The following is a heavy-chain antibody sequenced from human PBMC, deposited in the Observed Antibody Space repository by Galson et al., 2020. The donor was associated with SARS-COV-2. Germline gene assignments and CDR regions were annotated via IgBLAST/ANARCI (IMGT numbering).Heavy chain of an antibody. CDR1: GYTFTSYY. CDR2: INPSGGST. Sequence: ASVKVSCKASGYTFTSYYMHWVRQAPGQGLEWMGIINPSGGSTSYAQKFQGRVTMTRDTSTSTVYMELSSLRSEDTAVYYCARDNSSGWYFPGDGMDVWGQGTTVTVSS. V-gene: IGHV1-46*01. CDR3: ARDNSSGWYFPGDGMDV. J-gene: IGHJ6*02. D-gene: IGHD6-19*01.